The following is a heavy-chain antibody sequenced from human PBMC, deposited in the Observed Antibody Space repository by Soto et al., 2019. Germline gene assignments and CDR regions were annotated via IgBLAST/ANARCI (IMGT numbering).Heavy chain of an antibody. V-gene: IGHV3-21*01. CDR1: GFTFSSYS. D-gene: IGHD3-10*01. J-gene: IGHJ4*02. CDR3: AGRWGDDPRPDY. Sequence: PGGSLSLSFAASGFTFSSYSMNWVRQAPGKGLEWVSSISSSSSYIYYADSVKGRFTISRDNAKNSLYLQMNSLRAEDTAVYYCAGRWGDDPRPDYWGQGTLVTVSS. CDR2: ISSSSSYI.